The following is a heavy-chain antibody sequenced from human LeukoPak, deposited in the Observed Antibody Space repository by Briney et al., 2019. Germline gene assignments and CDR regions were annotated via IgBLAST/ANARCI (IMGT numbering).Heavy chain of an antibody. Sequence: GASVKVSCKASGYTFTGYYMHWVRQAPGQGLEWMGWINPNSGGTNYAQKFQGRVTMTRDTSISTAYMELSSLRSEDTAVYYCATSTDTVVVTAMAFDYWGQGTLVTVSS. J-gene: IGHJ4*02. CDR1: GYTFTGYY. V-gene: IGHV1-2*02. CDR3: ATSTDTVVVTAMAFDY. D-gene: IGHD2-21*02. CDR2: INPNSGGT.